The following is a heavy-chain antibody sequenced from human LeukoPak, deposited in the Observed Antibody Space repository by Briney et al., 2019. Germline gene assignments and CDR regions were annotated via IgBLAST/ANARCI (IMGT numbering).Heavy chain of an antibody. CDR3: ARGDYAFFNY. J-gene: IGHJ4*02. CDR1: GFTFTDYY. Sequence: GGSLRLSCAASGFTFTDYYMSWIRQAPGKGLEWVSYIRSSSSYTNYAGSVKGRFTFSRDNAKNSLYLQMNSLRAEDTAVYYCARGDYAFFNYWGQGTLVTVSS. CDR2: IRSSSSYT. V-gene: IGHV3-11*06. D-gene: IGHD3-16*01.